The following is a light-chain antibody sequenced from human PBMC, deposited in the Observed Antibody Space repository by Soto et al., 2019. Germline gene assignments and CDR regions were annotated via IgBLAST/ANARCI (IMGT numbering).Light chain of an antibody. J-gene: IGKJ4*01. CDR2: DAS. CDR3: QKRSNWPRLT. V-gene: IGKV3-11*01. Sequence: EIVLTQSPATLSLSPGERATLSCRASQNVSSYLAWYQQKPGQAPRLLIYDASNRAIGIPARFSGSGSGTDVTLTISSLQPEDFACSFCQKRSNWPRLTFGGGTKVEI. CDR1: QNVSSY.